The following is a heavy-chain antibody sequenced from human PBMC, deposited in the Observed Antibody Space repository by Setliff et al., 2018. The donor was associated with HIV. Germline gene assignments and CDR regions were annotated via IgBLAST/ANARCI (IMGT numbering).Heavy chain of an antibody. D-gene: IGHD6-13*01. J-gene: IGHJ5*02. CDR3: ARDFRIAAAGTFFDP. V-gene: IGHV1-46*01. Sequence: GSVKVSCKASGYTFTSYYMHWVRQAPGQGLEWMGIINPSGGSTSYAQKFQGRVTMTRDTSTSAVYMELSSLRSEDTAVYYCARDFRIAAAGTFFDPWGQGTQVTVSS. CDR2: INPSGGST. CDR1: GYTFTSYY.